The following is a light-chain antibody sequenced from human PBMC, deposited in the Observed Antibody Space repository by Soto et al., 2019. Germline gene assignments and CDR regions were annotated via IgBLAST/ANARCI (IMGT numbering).Light chain of an antibody. CDR2: KAS. J-gene: IGKJ1*01. V-gene: IGKV1-5*03. CDR1: QCISSW. Sequence: DIQMTQSPYTLSASVGDRVTITSRARQCISSWLAWYQQKPGKAPKLLIYKASTLQSGVPSRFSGSESGTEFTLAISSLQLDDSATYYCQQYNDNWTFGQGTKVEIK. CDR3: QQYNDNWT.